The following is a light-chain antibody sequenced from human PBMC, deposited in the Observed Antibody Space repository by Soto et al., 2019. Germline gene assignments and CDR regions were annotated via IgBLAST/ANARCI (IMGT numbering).Light chain of an antibody. J-gene: IGLJ1*01. CDR3: ISYTNTCALYV. CDR2: GVS. V-gene: IGLV2-14*01. CDR1: SSDVGTYDY. Sequence: QSALTQPDSVSGSPGQSITISCTGTSSDVGTYDYVSWYQQHPGKAPKLMIYGVSSRPSGVSSRFSGSKSGNTASLTISGRQPEDEADYYCISYTNTCALYVFGTGTKLTVL.